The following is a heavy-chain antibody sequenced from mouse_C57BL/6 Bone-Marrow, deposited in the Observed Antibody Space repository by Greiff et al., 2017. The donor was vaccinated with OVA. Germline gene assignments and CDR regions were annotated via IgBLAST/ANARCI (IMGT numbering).Heavy chain of an antibody. Sequence: EVQGVESGAELVRPGASVKLSCTASGFNIKDDYMHWVKQRPEQGLEWIGWIDPENGDTEYASKFQGKATITADTSSNTAYLQLSSLPSEDTAVYYCIRSSCFAYWGQGTLVTVSA. J-gene: IGHJ3*01. CDR1: GFNIKDDY. CDR3: IRSSCFAY. D-gene: IGHD1-1*01. CDR2: IDPENGDT. V-gene: IGHV14-4*01.